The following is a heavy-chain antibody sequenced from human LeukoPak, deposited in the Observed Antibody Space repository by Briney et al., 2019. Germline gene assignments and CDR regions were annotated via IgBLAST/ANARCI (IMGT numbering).Heavy chain of an antibody. CDR2: ISWNSGSI. Sequence: GGSLRLSCAASGFTFDDYAMHWVRHAPGKGLEWVSGISWNSGSIGYADSVKGRFTISRDNAKNSLYLQMNSLRAEDTALYYCAKDRAVAGREGFDYWGQGTLVTVSS. CDR3: AKDRAVAGREGFDY. J-gene: IGHJ4*02. V-gene: IGHV3-9*01. CDR1: GFTFDDYA. D-gene: IGHD6-19*01.